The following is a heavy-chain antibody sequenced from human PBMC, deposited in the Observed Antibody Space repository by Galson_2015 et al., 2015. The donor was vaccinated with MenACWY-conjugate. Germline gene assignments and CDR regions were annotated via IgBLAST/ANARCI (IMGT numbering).Heavy chain of an antibody. Sequence: QSGAEVKKPGESLKISCKGSGYSFTSYWIGWVRQMPGKGLEWMGIIYPGDSDTRYSPSFQGQVTISADKSISTAYLQWSSLKASDTAMYYCARQWGGYSSSDYYYGMDVWGQGTTVTVSS. D-gene: IGHD6-13*01. CDR1: GYSFTSYW. CDR3: ARQWGGYSSSDYYYGMDV. CDR2: IYPGDSDT. J-gene: IGHJ6*02. V-gene: IGHV5-51*01.